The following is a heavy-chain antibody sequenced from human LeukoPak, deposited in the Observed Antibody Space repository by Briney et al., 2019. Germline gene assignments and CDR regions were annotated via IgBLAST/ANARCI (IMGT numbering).Heavy chain of an antibody. CDR1: GGTFSSYT. J-gene: IGHJ4*02. Sequence: SVKVSCKASGGTFSSYTISWVRQAPGQGLEWMGRIIPILGIANYAQKFQGRVTITADKSTSTAYMELSSLRSEDTAVYYCARDYHDSSGQFDYWGQGTLVTVSS. CDR2: IIPILGIA. CDR3: ARDYHDSSGQFDY. D-gene: IGHD3-22*01. V-gene: IGHV1-69*04.